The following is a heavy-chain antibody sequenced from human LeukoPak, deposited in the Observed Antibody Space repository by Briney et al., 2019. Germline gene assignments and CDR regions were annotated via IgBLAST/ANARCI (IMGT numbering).Heavy chain of an antibody. CDR1: GFTFSNYG. Sequence: PGGSLRLSCAASGFTFSNYGMHWVRQAPGKGLEWVAFIQYDGSDKYYADSVKGRFTISRGNSKNTLYLQMNSLRTEDTAVYYCARDGYYYDSSGTTLDYWGQGTLVTVSS. D-gene: IGHD3-22*01. V-gene: IGHV3-30*02. CDR3: ARDGYYYDSSGTTLDY. CDR2: IQYDGSDK. J-gene: IGHJ4*02.